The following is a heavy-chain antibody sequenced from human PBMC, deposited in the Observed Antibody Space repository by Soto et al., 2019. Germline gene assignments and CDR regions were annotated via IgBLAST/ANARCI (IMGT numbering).Heavy chain of an antibody. Sequence: GGSLRLSCAASGFTFSSYAMSWVRQAPGKGLEWVSAISGSGGSTCYADSVKGRFTISRDNSKNTLYLQMNSLRAEDTAVYYCAKNLRGYSGYPGHYYYGMDVWGQGTTVTVSS. D-gene: IGHD5-12*01. J-gene: IGHJ6*02. CDR2: ISGSGGST. V-gene: IGHV3-23*01. CDR1: GFTFSSYA. CDR3: AKNLRGYSGYPGHYYYGMDV.